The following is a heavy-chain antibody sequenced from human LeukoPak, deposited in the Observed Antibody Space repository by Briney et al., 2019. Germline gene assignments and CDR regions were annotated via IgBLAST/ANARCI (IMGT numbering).Heavy chain of an antibody. V-gene: IGHV3-23*01. CDR2: ISGSGGST. CDR1: GFTFSSYA. J-gene: IGHJ4*02. CDR3: AKDVRVYDY. Sequence: GGSLRLSCAASGFTFSSYAMSWVRQAPGKGLGWVSGISGSGGSTYYADSVKGRFTISRDNSKNTLYPQMNSLRAEDTAVYYCAKDVRVYDYWGQGTLVTVSS.